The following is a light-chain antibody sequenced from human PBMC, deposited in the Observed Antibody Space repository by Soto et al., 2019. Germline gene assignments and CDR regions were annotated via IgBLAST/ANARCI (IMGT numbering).Light chain of an antibody. Sequence: DIQMTQSPSTLSASVGDRVTITCRASERISSWLAWYQQKPGKAPKVLIYKASRLESGVPSRFRGSGSGTEFTLTISSLQPDDLATYYCQQYNSYSPWTFGQGTKVELK. CDR3: QQYNSYSPWT. CDR2: KAS. V-gene: IGKV1-5*03. J-gene: IGKJ1*01. CDR1: ERISSW.